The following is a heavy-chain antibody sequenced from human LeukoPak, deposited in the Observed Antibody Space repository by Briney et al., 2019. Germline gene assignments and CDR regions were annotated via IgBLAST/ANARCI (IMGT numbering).Heavy chain of an antibody. D-gene: IGHD3-10*01. CDR2: ISEDGTNK. CDR3: VSGEFRF. Sequence: PGRSLRLSCAGYGFTFSRYTMHWVRQAPGKGLEWVTVISEDGTNKFYAESVKGRFTVSRDNSKNMLLLQMNSLTREATAVYYGVSGEFRFWGQGTLVTVSS. J-gene: IGHJ4*02. V-gene: IGHV3-30*04. CDR1: GFTFSRYT.